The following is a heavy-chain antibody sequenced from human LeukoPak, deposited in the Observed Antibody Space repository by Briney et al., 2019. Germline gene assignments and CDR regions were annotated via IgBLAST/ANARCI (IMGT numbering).Heavy chain of an antibody. D-gene: IGHD3-10*01. CDR1: GFTFSSYS. V-gene: IGHV3-21*01. J-gene: IGHJ3*02. Sequence: GGSLRLSCAASGFTFSSYSMNWVRQAPGKGLEWVSSISSSSSYIYYADSVKGRFTISRENAKNSLYLQMNSLRAGDTAVYYCARVGENAFDIWGQGTMVTVSS. CDR3: ARVGENAFDI. CDR2: ISSSSSYI.